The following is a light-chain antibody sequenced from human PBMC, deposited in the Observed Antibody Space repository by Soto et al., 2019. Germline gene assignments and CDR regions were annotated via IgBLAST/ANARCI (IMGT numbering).Light chain of an antibody. CDR3: QHYVTSLTT. CDR2: GAS. V-gene: IGKV3-20*01. J-gene: IGKJ1*01. Sequence: EIVMTQSPATLSVSPGERATLSCRASQSVSSRSLAWYQQKPGQAPRLLIYGASTRATGIPDRFSGSGSQTDFTLTISRLEPEDFAVYYCQHYVTSLTTFGQGTKVDIK. CDR1: QSVSSRS.